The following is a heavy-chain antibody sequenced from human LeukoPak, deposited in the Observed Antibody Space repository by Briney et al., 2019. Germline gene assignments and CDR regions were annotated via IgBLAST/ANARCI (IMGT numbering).Heavy chain of an antibody. D-gene: IGHD1-26*01. Sequence: KPSETLSLTCTVSGYSISSGYYWGWIRQPPGKGLEWIGSIYHSGRTFYNPSLKSRVTISVDTSKNQFSLKLTSVTAADTAVYYCARDWEGNWFDPWGQGTLVTVSS. V-gene: IGHV4-38-2*02. J-gene: IGHJ5*02. CDR3: ARDWEGNWFDP. CDR2: IYHSGRT. CDR1: GYSISSGYY.